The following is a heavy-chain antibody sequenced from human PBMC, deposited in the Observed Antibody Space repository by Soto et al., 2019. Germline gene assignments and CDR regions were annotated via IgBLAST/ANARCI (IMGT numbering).Heavy chain of an antibody. CDR3: ARDHPLRGTSSSYYSYGMDV. CDR1: GVAVSSVF. V-gene: IGHV3-53*01. D-gene: IGHD6-6*01. CDR2: MYSGGAA. J-gene: IGHJ6*02. Sequence: GSLGLTCSASGVAVSSVFMTWVRQAPGRGLEWVSVMYSGGAAYYSDSVKGRFTISRDISKNTLFLQMNSLRPEDTAVYYCARDHPLRGTSSSYYSYGMDVWGQGTKVTVYS.